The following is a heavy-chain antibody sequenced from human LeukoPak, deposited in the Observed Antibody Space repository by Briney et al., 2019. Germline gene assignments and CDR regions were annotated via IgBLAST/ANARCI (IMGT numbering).Heavy chain of an antibody. CDR3: ARDRDYGDYGFDY. CDR2: IYYSGST. D-gene: IGHD4-17*01. CDR1: GGSISSYY. Sequence: PSETLSLTCTVSGGSISSYYWSWIRQLPGKGLEWIGYIYYSGSTNYNPSLKSRVTISVDTSKNQFSLKLSSVTAADTAVYYCARDRDYGDYGFDYWGQGTLVTVSS. J-gene: IGHJ4*02. V-gene: IGHV4-59*01.